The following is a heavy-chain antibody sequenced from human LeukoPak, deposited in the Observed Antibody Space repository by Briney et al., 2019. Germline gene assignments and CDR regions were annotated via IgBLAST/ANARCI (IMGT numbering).Heavy chain of an antibody. CDR2: INHSGST. J-gene: IGHJ5*02. V-gene: IGHV4-39*06. Sequence: SETLSLTCTVSGGSISSGIYYWNWIRQHPGKGLERIGEINHSGSTNYNPSLKSRVTVSVDTSKNQFPLKLSSVTAADTAVYYCARKVAAVNWFDPWGQGTLVTVSS. CDR1: GGSISSGIYY. D-gene: IGHD6-19*01. CDR3: ARKVAAVNWFDP.